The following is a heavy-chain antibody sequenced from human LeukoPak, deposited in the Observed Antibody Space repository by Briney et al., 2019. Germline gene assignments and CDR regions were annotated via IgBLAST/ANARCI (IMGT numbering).Heavy chain of an antibody. V-gene: IGHV3-23*01. CDR3: AKSGLNRFDY. CDR1: GFTLTTYA. Sequence: GGSLRLSCAVSGFTLTTYAMSWVRQAPGKGLEWVSAISGSGEATWYADSVKGRFTISRDNSKNTVYLQMNSLRAEDTAVYYCAKSGLNRFDYWGQGTLVTVSS. J-gene: IGHJ4*02. D-gene: IGHD2-15*01. CDR2: ISGSGEAT.